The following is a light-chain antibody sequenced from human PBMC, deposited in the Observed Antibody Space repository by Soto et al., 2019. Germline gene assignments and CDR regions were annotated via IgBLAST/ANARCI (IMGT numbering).Light chain of an antibody. Sequence: DIHLTQSPSILSASVGDRVTLTCRASQDVSDFLAWYQHAPGKAPNLLIYGGYTLQSGVPPRFSGGGSGTEFSLTITGLQPEDSATYYCQYLNGVPTITFGQGTRLEIK. CDR3: QYLNGVPTIT. CDR1: QDVSDF. J-gene: IGKJ5*01. CDR2: GGY. V-gene: IGKV1-9*01.